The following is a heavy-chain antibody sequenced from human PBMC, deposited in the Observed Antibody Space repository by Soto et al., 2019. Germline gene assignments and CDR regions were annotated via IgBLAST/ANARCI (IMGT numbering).Heavy chain of an antibody. CDR1: GASLSGYY. J-gene: IGHJ4*02. V-gene: IGHV4-59*08. CDR2: IYSTGIS. Sequence: TLSLTCNVSGASLSGYYWSWIRQPPGKGLEWIGRIYSTGISDYNPSIKSRITISVETSKNQFSLKMSSVTAAETAVYYCARHGGMGVTXWGQGTLVTVSX. D-gene: IGHD1-26*01. CDR3: ARHGGMGVTX.